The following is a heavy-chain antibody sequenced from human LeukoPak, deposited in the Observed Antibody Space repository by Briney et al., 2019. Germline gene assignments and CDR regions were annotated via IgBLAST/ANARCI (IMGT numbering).Heavy chain of an antibody. Sequence: GGSLRLSCAASGFTFSSYGMDWVRQAPGKGLEWVAVIWYDGSNKYYADSVKGRFTISRDNSKNTLYLQMNSLRAEDTAVYYCARAEGYYDSSGNDAFDIWGQGTMVTVSS. CDR2: IWYDGSNK. J-gene: IGHJ3*02. V-gene: IGHV3-33*01. CDR1: GFTFSSYG. D-gene: IGHD3-22*01. CDR3: ARAEGYYDSSGNDAFDI.